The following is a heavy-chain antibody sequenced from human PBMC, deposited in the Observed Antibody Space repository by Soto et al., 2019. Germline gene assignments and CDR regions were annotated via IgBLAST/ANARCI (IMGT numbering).Heavy chain of an antibody. V-gene: IGHV1-69*01. CDR2: IIPISGTA. Sequence: QVQLVQSGAEVKKPGSSVKVSCKASGGTFSSYAIIWVRQAPGQGLEWMGGIIPISGTANYAQKFQGRVTITADESTSTAYMELSSLRSEETAVYYCARSQGSSTSLEIYYYYYYGMDVWGQGTRVTVSS. CDR1: GGTFSSYA. J-gene: IGHJ6*02. CDR3: ARSQGSSTSLEIYYYYYYGMDV. D-gene: IGHD2-2*01.